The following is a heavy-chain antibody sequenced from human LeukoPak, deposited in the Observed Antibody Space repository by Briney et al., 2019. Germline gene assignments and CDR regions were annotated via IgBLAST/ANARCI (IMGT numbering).Heavy chain of an antibody. CDR1: GYTFTGYY. Sequence: ASVKVSCKASGYTFTGYYMHWVRQAPGQGLEWMGWINPNSGGTNYAQKFQGRVTMTRNTSISTAYMELSSLRSEDTAVYYCARGFLNYDSNFDYWGQGTLVTVSS. D-gene: IGHD3-22*01. CDR2: INPNSGGT. J-gene: IGHJ4*02. CDR3: ARGFLNYDSNFDY. V-gene: IGHV1-2*02.